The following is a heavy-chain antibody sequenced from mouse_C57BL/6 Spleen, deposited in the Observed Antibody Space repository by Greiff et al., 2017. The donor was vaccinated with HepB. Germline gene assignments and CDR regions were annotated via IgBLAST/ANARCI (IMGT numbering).Heavy chain of an antibody. V-gene: IGHV5-9*01. J-gene: IGHJ3*01. CDR2: ISGGGGNT. Sequence: VESGGGLVKPGGSLKLSCAASGFTFSSYTMSWVRQTPEKRLEWVATISGGGGNTYYPDSVKGRFTISRDNAKNTLYLQMSSLRSEDTALYYCARSIYYDYFFAYWGQGTLVTVSA. CDR3: ARSIYYDYFFAY. D-gene: IGHD2-4*01. CDR1: GFTFSSYT.